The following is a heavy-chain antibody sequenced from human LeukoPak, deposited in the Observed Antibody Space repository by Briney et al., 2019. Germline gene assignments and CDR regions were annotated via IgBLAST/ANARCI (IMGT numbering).Heavy chain of an antibody. V-gene: IGHV3-30*03. CDR2: ISYDGSNK. Sequence: GGSLRLSCAASGFTFSSYGMHWVRQAPGKGLEWVAVISYDGSNKYYADSVKGRFTISRDNSKNTLYLQMNSLRAEDTAVYYCARDLAARPWYFDLWRRGTLVTVSS. CDR3: ARDLAARPWYFDL. D-gene: IGHD6-6*01. CDR1: GFTFSSYG. J-gene: IGHJ2*01.